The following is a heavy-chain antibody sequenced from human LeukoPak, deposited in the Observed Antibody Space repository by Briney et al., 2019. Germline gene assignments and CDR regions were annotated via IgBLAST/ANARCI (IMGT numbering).Heavy chain of an antibody. CDR3: AREGKNYYDSSGYYPDY. Sequence: SETLSLTCTVSGGSISSGDSYWSWSRQPPGKGVEWIGYMYYSGSTYYNPSLKSRVTISVDTSKNQFSLMLSSVTAADTAVYYCAREGKNYYDSSGYYPDYWGQGTLVTVPS. J-gene: IGHJ4*02. D-gene: IGHD3-22*01. V-gene: IGHV4-30-4*01. CDR2: MYYSGST. CDR1: GGSISSGDSY.